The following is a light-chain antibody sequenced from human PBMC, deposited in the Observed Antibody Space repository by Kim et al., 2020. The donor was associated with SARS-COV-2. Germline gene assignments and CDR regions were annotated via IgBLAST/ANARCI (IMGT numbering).Light chain of an antibody. CDR2: DVT. Sequence: GPSIPSSCTGTSSDVGGYYFVSWYQQHPGKAPKLMIYDVTHRPSGVSNRFSGSKSGNTASLTISGLQAEDEADYYCCSYRTGSAFVFGTGTELTVL. CDR3: CSYRTGSAFV. V-gene: IGLV2-14*04. CDR1: SSDVGGYYF. J-gene: IGLJ1*01.